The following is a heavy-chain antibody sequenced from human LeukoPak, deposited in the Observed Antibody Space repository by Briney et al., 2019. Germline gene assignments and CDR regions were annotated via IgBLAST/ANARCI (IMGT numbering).Heavy chain of an antibody. Sequence: KPSETLSLTCTVSGGSISSYYWSWIRQPPGKGLEWIGYFYYSGSTNYNPSLKSRVTISVDTSKNQFSLKLSSVTAADTAVYYCARHDAAAYRGYFDYWGQGTLVTVSS. CDR2: FYYSGST. J-gene: IGHJ4*02. CDR1: GGSISSYY. D-gene: IGHD6-13*01. CDR3: ARHDAAAYRGYFDY. V-gene: IGHV4-59*08.